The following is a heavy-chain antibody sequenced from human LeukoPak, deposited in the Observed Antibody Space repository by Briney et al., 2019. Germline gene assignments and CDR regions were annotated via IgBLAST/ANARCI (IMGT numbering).Heavy chain of an antibody. V-gene: IGHV1-69*04. Sequence: ASVKVSCKASGGTFSSYAISWVRQAPGQGLEWMGRIIPILGIANYAQKFQGRVTITADKSTSTAYMELRSLRSDDTAMYYCARAPWRGKRFLEWKPFDYWGQGTLVTVSS. CDR2: IIPILGIA. CDR1: GGTFSSYA. J-gene: IGHJ4*02. D-gene: IGHD3-3*01. CDR3: ARAPWRGKRFLEWKPFDY.